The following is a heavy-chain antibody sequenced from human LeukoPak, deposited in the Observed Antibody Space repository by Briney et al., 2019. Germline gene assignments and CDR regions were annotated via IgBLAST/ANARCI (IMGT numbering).Heavy chain of an antibody. CDR3: ARASTMVRGVTYWYFDL. Sequence: PSETLSLTCTVSGGSISSYYWSWIRQPAGKGLEWIGRIYTSGSTNYSPSLKSRVTMSVDTSKNQFSLKLSSVTAADTAVYYCARASTMVRGVTYWYFDLWGRGTLVTVSS. CDR1: GGSISSYY. J-gene: IGHJ2*01. V-gene: IGHV4-4*07. D-gene: IGHD3-10*01. CDR2: IYTSGST.